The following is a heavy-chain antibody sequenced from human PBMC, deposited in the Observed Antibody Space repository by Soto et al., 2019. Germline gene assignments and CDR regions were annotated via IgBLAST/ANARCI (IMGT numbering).Heavy chain of an antibody. J-gene: IGHJ6*02. V-gene: IGHV4-31*03. CDR2: IYYSGST. CDR3: ASGATIAARPMDV. D-gene: IGHD6-6*01. Sequence: SETLSLTCTVSGGSISSGGYYWSWIRQHPGKGLEWIGYIYYSGSTYYNPSLKRRVTISVDTSKNQFSLKLCSVTAADTAVYYCASGATIAARPMDVWGQGTTVTVSS. CDR1: GGSISSGGYY.